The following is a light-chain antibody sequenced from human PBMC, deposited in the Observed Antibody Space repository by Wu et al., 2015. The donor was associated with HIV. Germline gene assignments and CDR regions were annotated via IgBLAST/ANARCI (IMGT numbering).Light chain of an antibody. CDR3: QQFDSYPLT. Sequence: AIQLTQIPSSLSASVRDRVTITCRASQGISSALAWYQQKPGRAPKLLVFDASSLGSGVPSRFSGSGSGTDFTLTISNLQPEDFATYYCQQFDSYPLTFGGGTKVEIE. CDR1: QGISSA. J-gene: IGKJ4*01. CDR2: DAS. V-gene: IGKV1-13*02.